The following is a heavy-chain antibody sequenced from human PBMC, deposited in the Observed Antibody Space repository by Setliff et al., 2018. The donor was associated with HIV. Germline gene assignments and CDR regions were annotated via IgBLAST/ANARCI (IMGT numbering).Heavy chain of an antibody. CDR1: GYSFPNDW. CDR3: TRHPLRPGIAGYFYFVDV. CDR2: IFPGDSET. J-gene: IGHJ6*03. D-gene: IGHD3-9*01. V-gene: IGHV5-51*01. Sequence: GESLKISCKDSGYSFPNDWNGWVRQMPGKGLEWVAIIFPGDSETRYSPSFEGQVTISADRSINTVYLQWSSLRASDTAIYYCTRHPLRPGIAGYFYFVDVWGTGTTVTVSS.